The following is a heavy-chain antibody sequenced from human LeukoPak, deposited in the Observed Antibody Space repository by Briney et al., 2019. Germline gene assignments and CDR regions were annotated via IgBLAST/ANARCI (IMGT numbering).Heavy chain of an antibody. J-gene: IGHJ4*02. D-gene: IGHD4-23*01. V-gene: IGHV3-13*04. CDR1: GFTFSTYD. CDR3: VARKRFNGGRSSGGDY. CDR2: IGVGFDA. Sequence: TGGSLRLSCAASGFTFSTYDMHWVRQATGKGLEWVSGIGVGFDAYYPGSVKGRFTISRDNDKKSLFLEMSNLGAGDTALYFCVARKRFNGGRSSGGDYWGQGTLVTVSS.